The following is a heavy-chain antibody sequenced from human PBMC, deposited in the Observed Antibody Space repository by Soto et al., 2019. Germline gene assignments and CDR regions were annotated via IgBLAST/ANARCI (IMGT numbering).Heavy chain of an antibody. CDR1: GYTFTSYG. V-gene: IGHV1-18*01. J-gene: IGHJ4*02. CDR2: ISAYNGNT. D-gene: IGHD3-22*01. Sequence: QVQLVQSGAEVKKPGASVKVSCKASGYTFTSYGISWVRQAPGQGLEWMGWISAYNGNTNYAQKRQGRVTMTTDTSTSTAYMELRSLRSDDTAVYYCAREYYYDSSGYYYPFDYWGQGTLVTVSS. CDR3: AREYYYDSSGYYYPFDY.